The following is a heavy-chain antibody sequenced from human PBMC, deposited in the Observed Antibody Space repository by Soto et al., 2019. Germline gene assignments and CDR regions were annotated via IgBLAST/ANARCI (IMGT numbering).Heavy chain of an antibody. CDR2: IYYTGRT. J-gene: IGHJ4*02. D-gene: IGHD1-26*01. CDR1: DGSVSRGGYY. Sequence: QAQLQESGPGLVKPSQTLSLACTVSDGSVSRGGYYWSWLRQSPGKGLEWIGNIYYTGRTSYNPSLKSRVTISLETSRRQFSLRLASVNAADTALYYCAREGSYHYFDYWGQGALVTVSS. V-gene: IGHV4-31*03. CDR3: AREGSYHYFDY.